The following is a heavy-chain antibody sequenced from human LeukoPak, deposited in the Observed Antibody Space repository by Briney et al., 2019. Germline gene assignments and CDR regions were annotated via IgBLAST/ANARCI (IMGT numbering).Heavy chain of an antibody. CDR3: AGAGQQLGAYYYGMDV. CDR2: ISGSGGST. J-gene: IGHJ6*02. D-gene: IGHD6-13*01. CDR1: GFTFSSYA. Sequence: GGSLRLSCAASGFTFSSYAMSWVRQAPGKGLEWVSAISGSGGSTYYADSVKGRFTISRDNSKNSLYLQMNSLRAEDTAVYYCAGAGQQLGAYYYGMDVWGQGTTVTVSS. V-gene: IGHV3-23*01.